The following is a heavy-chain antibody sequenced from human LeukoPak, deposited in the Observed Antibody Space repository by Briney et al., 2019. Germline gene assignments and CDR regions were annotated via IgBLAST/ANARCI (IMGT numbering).Heavy chain of an antibody. D-gene: IGHD3-22*01. Sequence: GGSLRLSCAASGFTFSSYWMSWVRQAPGKGLEWVANIKQDGSEKYYVDSVKGRFTISRDNAKNSLYLQMNSLRAEDTAVYYCARGANYYDSSGYLNDYWGQGTLVTVSS. J-gene: IGHJ4*02. CDR1: GFTFSSYW. CDR3: ARGANYYDSSGYLNDY. CDR2: IKQDGSEK. V-gene: IGHV3-7*01.